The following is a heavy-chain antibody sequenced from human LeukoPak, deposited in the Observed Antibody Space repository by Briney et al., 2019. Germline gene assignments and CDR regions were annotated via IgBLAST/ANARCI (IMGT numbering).Heavy chain of an antibody. J-gene: IGHJ4*02. CDR3: AKGEASGSYPFDY. CDR2: ISSSSSYI. D-gene: IGHD1-26*01. Sequence: GGSLRLSCAASGFTVSSNYMSWVRQAPGKGLEWVSSISSSSSYIYYADSVKGRFTISRDNSKNTLYLQMNSLRAEDTAVYYCAKGEASGSYPFDYWGQGTLVTVSS. CDR1: GFTVSSNY. V-gene: IGHV3-21*04.